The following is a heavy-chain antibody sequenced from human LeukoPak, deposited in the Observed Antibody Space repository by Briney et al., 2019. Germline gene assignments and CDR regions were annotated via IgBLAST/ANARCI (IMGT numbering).Heavy chain of an antibody. D-gene: IGHD6-19*01. J-gene: IGHJ4*02. CDR1: GITFSTST. CDR3: ARVQTGSRGWYHFDY. V-gene: IGHV3-48*02. Sequence: PGGSLRLSCAASGITFSTSTMNWVRQAPGKGLEWVSYISGSSSTIYYADSVKGRFTVSRDNAGNSLYLQMNNPRDDDTAVYFCARVQTGSRGWYHFDYWGQGTLVTVSS. CDR2: ISGSSSTI.